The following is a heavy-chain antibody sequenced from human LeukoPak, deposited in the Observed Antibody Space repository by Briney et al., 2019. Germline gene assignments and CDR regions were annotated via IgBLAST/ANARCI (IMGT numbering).Heavy chain of an antibody. CDR3: VRIYRGPDY. V-gene: IGHV1-2*02. J-gene: IGHJ4*02. CDR2: INPNNDDT. CDR1: GYTFTAHY. D-gene: IGHD3-10*01. Sequence: HRASVKVSCKAPGYTFTAHYMHWVRQAPGQGLEWMGWINPNNDDTNYAEKFQGRVTMTTDTSISTVYMELTRLRSDDTAMYYCVRIYRGPDYWGQGTLVTVSS.